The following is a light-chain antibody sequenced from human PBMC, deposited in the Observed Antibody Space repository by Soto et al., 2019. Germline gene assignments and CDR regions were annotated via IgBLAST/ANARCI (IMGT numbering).Light chain of an antibody. J-gene: IGLJ3*02. CDR3: TSYAGSNLWV. Sequence: QSALTQPPSASGSPGQSVTISCTGTSSDVGAYNYVSWYHQYPGKAPKLMIYEVSKRPSGVPDRFSGSKSGKTASLTVSGLQPEDEADYYCTSYAGSNLWVFGGGTKVTVL. CDR1: SSDVGAYNY. CDR2: EVS. V-gene: IGLV2-8*01.